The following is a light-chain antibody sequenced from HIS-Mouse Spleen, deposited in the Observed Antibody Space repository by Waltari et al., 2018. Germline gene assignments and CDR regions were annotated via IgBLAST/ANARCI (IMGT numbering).Light chain of an antibody. J-gene: IGLJ3*02. V-gene: IGLV2-11*01. CDR3: CSYAGSYNWV. CDR1: SSAVGGYHY. Sequence: QSALTQPRSVSGSPGQSVTISCTGTSSAVGGYHYVSWYQQHPGKAPKLMIYDVSKRPSGVPDRFSGSKSGNTASLTISGLQAEDEADYYCCSYAGSYNWVFGGGTKLTVL. CDR2: DVS.